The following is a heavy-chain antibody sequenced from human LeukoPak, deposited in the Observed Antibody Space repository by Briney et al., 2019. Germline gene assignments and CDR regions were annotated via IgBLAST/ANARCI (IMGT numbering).Heavy chain of an antibody. CDR1: GGSISSYY. CDR2: IYTSGST. J-gene: IGHJ4*02. D-gene: IGHD3-22*01. Sequence: SETLSLTRTVSGGSISSYYWSWIRQPAGKGLEWIGRIYTSGSTNYNPSLKSRVTMSVDTSKNQFSLKLSSVTAADTAVYYCAKDLGTMIVVVIISYDYWGQGTLVTVSS. CDR3: AKDLGTMIVVVIISYDY. V-gene: IGHV4-4*07.